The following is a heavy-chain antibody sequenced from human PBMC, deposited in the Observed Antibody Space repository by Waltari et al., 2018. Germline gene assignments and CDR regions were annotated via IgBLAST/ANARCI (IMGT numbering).Heavy chain of an antibody. CDR3: ARDSGEITFGGVMYGAFDI. V-gene: IGHV4-39*07. D-gene: IGHD3-16*01. CDR1: GGSISSSSYY. CDR2: IYYSGST. J-gene: IGHJ3*02. Sequence: QLQLQESGPGLVKPSETLSLTCTVSGGSISSSSYYWGWIRQPPGKGLEWIGSIYYSGSTYYNPSLKSRVTISVDTSKNNFSLKLSSVTAADTAVYYCARDSGEITFGGVMYGAFDIWGQGTMVTVSS.